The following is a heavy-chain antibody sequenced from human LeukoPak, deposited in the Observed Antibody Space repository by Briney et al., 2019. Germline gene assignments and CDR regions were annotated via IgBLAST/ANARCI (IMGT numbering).Heavy chain of an antibody. CDR3: ARVPTPGYSYGPLFDY. CDR2: INPNSGGT. Sequence: GASVKVSCKASGYTFTGYYMHWVRQAPGQGLEWMGWINPNSGGTNYAQKFQGRVTMTRDTSISTAYMELSRLRSDDTAVYYCARVPTPGYSYGPLFDYWGQGTLVTVSS. J-gene: IGHJ4*02. CDR1: GYTFTGYY. D-gene: IGHD5-18*01. V-gene: IGHV1-2*02.